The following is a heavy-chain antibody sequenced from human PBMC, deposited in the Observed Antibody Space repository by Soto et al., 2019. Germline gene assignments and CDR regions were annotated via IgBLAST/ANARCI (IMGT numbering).Heavy chain of an antibody. V-gene: IGHV4-31*03. J-gene: IGHJ4*02. CDR2: IFYTGST. D-gene: IGHD4-4*01. Sequence: ASETLSLPRTFSWWSLNNGGCYWSRLRQHPGKGLEWIGKIFYTGSTSYNPSLKSRVNISVDTSKNQFSLKLNSVTAADTAVYYCARSYYNSYVFGYWGQGTLVTAPQ. CDR3: ARSYYNSYVFGY. CDR1: WWSLNNGGCY.